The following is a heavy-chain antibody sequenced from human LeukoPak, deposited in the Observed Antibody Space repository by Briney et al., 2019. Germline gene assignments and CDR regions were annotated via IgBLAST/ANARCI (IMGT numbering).Heavy chain of an antibody. V-gene: IGHV3-11*06. D-gene: IGHD2-2*02. CDR2: ISSSSSYI. CDR1: GFTFSDYY. J-gene: IGHJ4*02. CDR3: ARGDLGYCSSTSCYSGDY. Sequence: PGGSLRLSCAASGFTFSDYYMSWIRQAPGKGLEWVSSISSSSSYIYYADSVKGRFTISRDNAKNSLYLQMNSLRAEDTAVYYCARGDLGYCSSTSCYSGDYWGQGTLVTVSS.